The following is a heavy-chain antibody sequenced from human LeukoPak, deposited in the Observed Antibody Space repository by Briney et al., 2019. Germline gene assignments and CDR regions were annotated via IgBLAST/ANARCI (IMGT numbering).Heavy chain of an antibody. CDR1: GYSFTNYW. Sequence: GESLKISCKGSGYSFTNYWIGWVRQMPGKGLEWMGIIYPVDSDTRYSPSFQGQVAFSAAKSITTASQQWGSLKASDTAMYYCARYSGRYSKTFDSWGQGTLLTVSS. D-gene: IGHD1-26*01. CDR2: IYPVDSDT. V-gene: IGHV5-51*01. CDR3: ARYSGRYSKTFDS. J-gene: IGHJ4*02.